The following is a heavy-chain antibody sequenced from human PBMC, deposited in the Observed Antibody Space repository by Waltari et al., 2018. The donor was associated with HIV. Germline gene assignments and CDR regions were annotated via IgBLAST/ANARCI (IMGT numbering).Heavy chain of an antibody. Sequence: QVHLQQWGAGLLKPSETLSLTCAVYGGSFSAHFWSWIRQPPGKGLEWIGEINHSGSTNYNPSLKSQVTMSVDTSKKQFSLKVNSVTAADTAVYYCARGVGSNRYYYYGMDVWGQGTTVTVSS. CDR3: ARGVGSNRYYYYGMDV. CDR2: INHSGST. V-gene: IGHV4-34*01. D-gene: IGHD4-4*01. CDR1: GGSFSAHF. J-gene: IGHJ6*02.